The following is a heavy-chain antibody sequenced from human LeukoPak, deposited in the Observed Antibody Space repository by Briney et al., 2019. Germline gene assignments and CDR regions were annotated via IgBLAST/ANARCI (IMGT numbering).Heavy chain of an antibody. CDR2: ISSSSSYI. CDR3: ARVTEAPYYFDY. Sequence: EGSLRLSCAASGFTFSSYSMNWVRQAPGKGLEWVSSISSSSSYIYYADSVKGRFTISRDNAKNSLYLQMNSLRAEDTAVYYCARVTEAPYYFDYWGQGTLVTVSS. CDR1: GFTFSSYS. J-gene: IGHJ4*02. V-gene: IGHV3-21*01.